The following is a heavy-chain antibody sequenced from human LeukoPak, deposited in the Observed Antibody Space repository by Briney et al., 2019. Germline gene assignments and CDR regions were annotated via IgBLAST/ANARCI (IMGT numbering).Heavy chain of an antibody. CDR3: TRPLYSSGWYPSDRGSDY. J-gene: IGHJ4*02. D-gene: IGHD6-19*01. Sequence: GGSLRPSCAASGFTFSGSAMHWVRQASGKGLEWVGRIRSKANSYATAYAASVKGRFTISRDDSKNTAYLQMNSLKTEDTAVYYCTRPLYSSGWYPSDRGSDYWGQGTLVTVSS. CDR2: IRSKANSYAT. V-gene: IGHV3-73*01. CDR1: GFTFSGSA.